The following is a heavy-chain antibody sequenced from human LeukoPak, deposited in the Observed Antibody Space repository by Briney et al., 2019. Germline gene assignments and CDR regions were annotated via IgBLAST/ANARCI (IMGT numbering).Heavy chain of an antibody. Sequence: PSQTLSLTCTVSGGSISSGDYYWSWIRQPPGKGLEWIGYIYYSGSTYYNPSLKSRVTISVDTSKNQFSLKLSSVTAADTAVYYCARDPRYGGSGLDIWGQGTMVTVSS. D-gene: IGHD1-26*01. CDR1: GGSISSGDYY. CDR2: IYYSGST. J-gene: IGHJ3*02. CDR3: ARDPRYGGSGLDI. V-gene: IGHV4-30-4*01.